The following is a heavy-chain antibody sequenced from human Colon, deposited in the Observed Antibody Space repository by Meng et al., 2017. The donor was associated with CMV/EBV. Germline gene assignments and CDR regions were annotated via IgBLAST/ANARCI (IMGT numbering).Heavy chain of an antibody. CDR1: GGSISSGDYS. Sequence: LPCPVSGGSISSGDYSWSWIRQHPGKGLEWIGYMYYSGTTYYNPYLKSRVAISADTSRNQLSLNLSSVTAADTAVYYCARDPGSGPDVWGQGTLVTVSS. D-gene: IGHD2-15*01. V-gene: IGHV4-31*03. CDR2: MYYSGTT. CDR3: ARDPGSGPDV. J-gene: IGHJ4*02.